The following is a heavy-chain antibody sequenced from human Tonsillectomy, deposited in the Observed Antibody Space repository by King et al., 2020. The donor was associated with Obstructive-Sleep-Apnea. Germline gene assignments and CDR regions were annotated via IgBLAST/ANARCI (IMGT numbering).Heavy chain of an antibody. D-gene: IGHD3-16*02. CDR2: IRQDGSEK. CDR1: GFTFSSFW. V-gene: IGHV3-7*03. J-gene: IGHJ4*02. CDR3: ARVGYDDVWGSYHSDY. Sequence: QLVQSGGGLVQPGGSLRLSCAASGFTFSSFWMNWVRQAPGKGLEWVANIRQDGSEKYYVDSVKGRFTISRDNAKNSLFLKMNSLRAEDTAVYYCARVGYDDVWGSYHSDYWGQGTLVTVSS.